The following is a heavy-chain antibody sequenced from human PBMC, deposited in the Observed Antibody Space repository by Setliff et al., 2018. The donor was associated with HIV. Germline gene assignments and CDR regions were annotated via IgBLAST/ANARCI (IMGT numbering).Heavy chain of an antibody. CDR1: GGTFSSYA. J-gene: IGHJ4*02. D-gene: IGHD1-26*01. Sequence: SVKVSCKASGGTFSSYAISWVRQAPGQGLEWMGGIIPIFGTANYAQKFQGRVTITTDESTSTAYMELSSLRSEDTAVYYCAKDGEWEQWPTHHFDYWGQGTLVTVSS. CDR2: IIPIFGTA. V-gene: IGHV1-69*05. CDR3: AKDGEWEQWPTHHFDY.